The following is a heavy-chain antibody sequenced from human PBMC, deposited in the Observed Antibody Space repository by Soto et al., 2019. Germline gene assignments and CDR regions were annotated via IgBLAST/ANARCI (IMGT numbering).Heavy chain of an antibody. D-gene: IGHD3-22*01. CDR2: ISYDGSNK. V-gene: IGHV3-30*18. CDR1: GFTFSSYG. Sequence: QVQLVESGGGVVQPGRSLRLSCAASGFTFSSYGMHWVRQAPGKGLEWVAVISYDGSNKYYADSVKGRFTISRDNSKNTLYLQMNSLRAEDTAVYYCAKDPGGLEGWLDPWGQGTLVNVYS. J-gene: IGHJ5*02. CDR3: AKDPGGLEGWLDP.